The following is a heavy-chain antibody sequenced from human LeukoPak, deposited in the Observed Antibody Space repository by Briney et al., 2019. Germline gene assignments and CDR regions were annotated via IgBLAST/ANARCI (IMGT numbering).Heavy chain of an antibody. Sequence: QSGGSLRLSCAASGFTFSSYSMHWVRQAPGKGLEWVAFIRYDGSNKYYADSVKGRFTISRDNSKNTLYLQMNSLRAEDTAVYYCAKDPRHYTIFGLGGFGFDYWGQGTLVTVSS. CDR3: AKDPRHYTIFGLGGFGFDY. J-gene: IGHJ4*02. CDR1: GFTFSSYS. V-gene: IGHV3-30*02. CDR2: IRYDGSNK. D-gene: IGHD3-3*01.